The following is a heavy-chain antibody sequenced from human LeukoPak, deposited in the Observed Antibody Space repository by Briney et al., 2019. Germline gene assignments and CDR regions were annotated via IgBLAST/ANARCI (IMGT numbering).Heavy chain of an antibody. V-gene: IGHV4-30-2*01. CDR2: IYHSGST. D-gene: IGHD1-26*01. CDR3: AREWYSGSYSDY. Sequence: SETLSLTCAVSGGSISSGGYSWSWIRQPPGKGLEWIGYIYHSGSTYYNPSLKGRVTISVDTSKNQFSLKLSSVTAADTAVYYCAREWYSGSYSDYWGQGTLVTVSS. J-gene: IGHJ4*02. CDR1: GGSISSGGYS.